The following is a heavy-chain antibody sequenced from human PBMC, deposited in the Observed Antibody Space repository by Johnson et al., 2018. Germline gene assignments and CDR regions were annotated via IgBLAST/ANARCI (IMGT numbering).Heavy chain of an antibody. CDR2: ISSGGSNM. D-gene: IGHD3-10*01. J-gene: IGHJ6*03. CDR3: ARDLVLWFGELSSAYYFYYMDV. CDR1: GLTFSRYT. Sequence: QVQLVESGGGVVQPGRSXRLSCAASGLTFSRYTFHWVRQAPGKGLEWVALISSGGSNMFYADSVKGRFTISRDNSKNTLFLQMNTLRSEETAVYYFARDLVLWFGELSSAYYFYYMDVWGKGTTVTVSS. V-gene: IGHV3-30-3*01.